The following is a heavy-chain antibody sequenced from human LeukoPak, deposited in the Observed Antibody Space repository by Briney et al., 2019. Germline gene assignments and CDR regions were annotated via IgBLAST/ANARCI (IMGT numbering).Heavy chain of an antibody. Sequence: KPSQTLSLTCTVSGGSISSGSYYWSWIRQPAGKGLEWIGRIYTSGSTNYNPSLKSRCTISVDTSKNQFSLKLSSVTAADTAVYYCARAAYSQDAFDIWGQGTMVTVSS. CDR1: GGSISSGSYY. CDR2: IYTSGST. D-gene: IGHD6-13*01. CDR3: ARAAYSQDAFDI. J-gene: IGHJ3*02. V-gene: IGHV4-61*02.